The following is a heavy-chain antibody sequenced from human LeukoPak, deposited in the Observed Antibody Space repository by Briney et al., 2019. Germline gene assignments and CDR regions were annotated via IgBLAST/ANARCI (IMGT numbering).Heavy chain of an antibody. CDR1: GFTFSRNA. CDR2: LSGSGGST. V-gene: IGHV3-23*01. D-gene: IGHD5-18*01. CDR3: AKDPHTGYSFAY. J-gene: IGHJ4*02. Sequence: GGSLRLSCAASGFTFSRNAMSWVRQAPGKGLEWVSSLSGSGGSTYYADSVKGRFTISRDNSKNTLYLQMNSLRAEDTAVYYCAKDPHTGYSFAYWGQGTLVTVS.